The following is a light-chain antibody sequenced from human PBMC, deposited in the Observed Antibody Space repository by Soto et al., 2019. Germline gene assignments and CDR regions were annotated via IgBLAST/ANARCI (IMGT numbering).Light chain of an antibody. V-gene: IGKV1-5*01. CDR2: DAS. CDR1: QSISSW. J-gene: IGKJ1*01. Sequence: DIQTTQSPSTLSASVGDRVTITCRASQSISSWLAWYQQKPGKAPKLLIYDASSLESGVPSRFSGSGSGTEFTLTITSLQPDDFATYYCQQANSYPCTFGEGTKVDIK. CDR3: QQANSYPCT.